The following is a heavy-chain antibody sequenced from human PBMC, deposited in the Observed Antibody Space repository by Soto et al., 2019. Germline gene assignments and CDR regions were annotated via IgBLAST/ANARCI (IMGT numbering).Heavy chain of an antibody. Sequence: EVQLVESGGGLVQPGGSLRLSCVASGFTFSNYWMHWVRQAPGKGLLWVSRISGDGSSTNYADSVKGRFTISRDNAKNTLYLQMNSLRAEDTAVYYCARPRGYTNYGMDVWGQRTTVTVSS. CDR1: GFTFSNYW. CDR2: ISGDGSST. CDR3: ARPRGYTNYGMDV. D-gene: IGHD5-12*01. V-gene: IGHV3-74*01. J-gene: IGHJ6*02.